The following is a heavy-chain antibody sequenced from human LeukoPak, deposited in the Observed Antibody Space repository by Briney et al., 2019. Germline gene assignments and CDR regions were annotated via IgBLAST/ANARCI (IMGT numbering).Heavy chain of an antibody. V-gene: IGHV1-2*02. Sequence: ASVKVSCKASGYTFTGYQPHWVRQAPGQGLEWMGWINPNSGGTNYAQKFQGRVTMTRDTSITTAFLEVSSLRFDDTAVYYCARGPSIIAASNWGQGALVTVSS. CDR1: GYTFTGYQ. J-gene: IGHJ4*02. CDR2: INPNSGGT. D-gene: IGHD6-6*01. CDR3: ARGPSIIAASN.